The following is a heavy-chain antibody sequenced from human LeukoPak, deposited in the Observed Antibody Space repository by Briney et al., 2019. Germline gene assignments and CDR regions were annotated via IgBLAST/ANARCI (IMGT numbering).Heavy chain of an antibody. D-gene: IGHD5-18*01. J-gene: IGHJ4*02. CDR3: ATVGRGYSYGY. Sequence: ASVKVSCKASGGTFSSYAISWVRQAPGQGLEWMGRIIPIFGTANYAQKFQGRVTITTDESTSTAYMELSSLRSEDTAVYYCATVGRGYSYGYWGQGTLVTVSS. CDR1: GGTFSSYA. V-gene: IGHV1-69*05. CDR2: IIPIFGTA.